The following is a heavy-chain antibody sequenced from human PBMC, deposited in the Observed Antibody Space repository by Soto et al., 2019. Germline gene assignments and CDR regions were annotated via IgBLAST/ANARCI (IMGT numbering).Heavy chain of an antibody. D-gene: IGHD3-10*01. CDR3: AAGYYYYYYYYGMDV. Sequence: SVKVSCKASGFTFTNSPVQWVLQARGQRLEWIGWIVVGSGNTNYAQKFQERVTITRDMSTTTAYMELSSLRSEDTAVYYCAAGYYYYYYYYGMDVWGQGTTVTVSS. V-gene: IGHV1-58*01. CDR1: GFTFTNSP. CDR2: IVVGSGNT. J-gene: IGHJ6*02.